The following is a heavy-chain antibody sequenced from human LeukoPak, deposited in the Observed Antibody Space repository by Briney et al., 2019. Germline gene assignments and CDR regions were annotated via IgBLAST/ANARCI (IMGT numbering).Heavy chain of an antibody. CDR3: AKSRLTPHP. D-gene: IGHD1-14*01. J-gene: IGHJ5*02. CDR2: IGGSGSST. V-gene: IGHV3-23*01. Sequence: GGSLRLSCAASGFTFSNSDMSWVRQAPGRGLEWVSAIGGSGSSTFYADSVKGRFTVSRDNSKNTLYLQMSSLRAEDTAVYYCAKSRLTPHPWGQGTLVTVSS. CDR1: GFTFSNSD.